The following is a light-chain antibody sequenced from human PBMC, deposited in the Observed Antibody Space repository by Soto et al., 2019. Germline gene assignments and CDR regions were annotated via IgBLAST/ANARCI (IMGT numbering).Light chain of an antibody. CDR3: QQYNSYTST. CDR1: QRVSGGF. CDR2: DTS. V-gene: IGKV3D-20*01. Sequence: DIVLTQCPATLSLSPGERATRCCGGSQRVSGGFLAWYQQKPGLAPRLILYDTSFRATGIPDRFSGSGAGKDFTPPIRSLQPDDFPPSYCQQYNSYTSTSAQGTKVE. J-gene: IGKJ1*01.